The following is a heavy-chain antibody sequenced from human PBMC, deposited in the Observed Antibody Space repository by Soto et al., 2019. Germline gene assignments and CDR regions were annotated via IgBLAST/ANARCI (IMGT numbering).Heavy chain of an antibody. Sequence: LRLSCAASGFTFSSYSMNWVRQAPGKGLEWVSYISSSSSTIYYADSVKGRFTISRDNAKNSLYLQMNSLRDEDTAVYYCARDREYRSANYAVYYGMDVWGQGTTVTVSS. D-gene: IGHD4-4*01. J-gene: IGHJ6*02. CDR3: ARDREYRSANYAVYYGMDV. CDR2: ISSSSSTI. CDR1: GFTFSSYS. V-gene: IGHV3-48*02.